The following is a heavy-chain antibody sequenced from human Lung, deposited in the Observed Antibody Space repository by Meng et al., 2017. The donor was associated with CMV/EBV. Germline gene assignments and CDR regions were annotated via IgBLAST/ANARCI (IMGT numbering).Heavy chain of an antibody. V-gene: IGHV1-2*02. J-gene: IGHJ6*02. CDR3: ARVKRYCTGGTCSSTGYYGMDV. CDR1: GYNFTGYY. CDR2: INPNSGGT. Sequence: ASXXVSXKASGYNFTGYYIHWVRQAPGQGLEWMGWINPNSGGTNYAQKFQGRITMTGDTSITTAYMELSRLRSDDMAVYHCARVKRYCTGGTCSSTGYYGMDVWXQGTXVTVSS. D-gene: IGHD2-15*01.